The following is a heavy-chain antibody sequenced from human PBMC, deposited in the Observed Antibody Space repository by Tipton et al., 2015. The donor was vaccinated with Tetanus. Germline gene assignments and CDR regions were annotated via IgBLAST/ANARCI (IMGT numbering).Heavy chain of an antibody. Sequence: TLSLTCTVSGGSISSSSYYWGWIRQPPGKGLEWIGTIYSGGSTYYNPSLKNRVTISVDTSKNQFSLKLSSVTAADTAVYYCARPPLGYCGGGNCFAWFDCWGQGALVTVSS. CDR3: ARPPLGYCGGGNCFAWFDC. CDR2: IYSGGST. V-gene: IGHV4-39*01. CDR1: GGSISSSSYY. J-gene: IGHJ4*02. D-gene: IGHD2-15*01.